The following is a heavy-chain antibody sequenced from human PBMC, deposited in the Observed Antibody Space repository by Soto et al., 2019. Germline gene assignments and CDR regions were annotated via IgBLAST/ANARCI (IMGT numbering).Heavy chain of an antibody. J-gene: IGHJ6*02. Sequence: EVQLVESGGGLVQPGGSLRLSCEASGFTFRKYDMHWVRQGTGKGLEWVSGISAAGDPDYADSVEGRFTISRENAQNSFFLQMNSLRVGDTAVYYCARTDRDFYGLDVWGQGTKVIVSS. CDR3: ARTDRDFYGLDV. CDR1: GFTFRKYD. V-gene: IGHV3-13*05. CDR2: ISAAGDP.